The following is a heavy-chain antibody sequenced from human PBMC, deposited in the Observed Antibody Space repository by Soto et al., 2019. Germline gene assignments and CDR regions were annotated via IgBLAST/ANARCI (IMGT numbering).Heavy chain of an antibody. CDR1: GGSISSYY. CDR3: AILNYYDSSGYYPGAFDI. V-gene: IGHV4-59*01. CDR2: IYYSGST. Sequence: PSETLSLTCTVSGGSISSYYWSWIRQPPGKGLEWIGYIYYSGSTNYNPSLKSRVTISVDTSKNQFSLKLSSVTAADTAVYYCAILNYYDSSGYYPGAFDIWGQGTMVTVSS. J-gene: IGHJ3*02. D-gene: IGHD3-22*01.